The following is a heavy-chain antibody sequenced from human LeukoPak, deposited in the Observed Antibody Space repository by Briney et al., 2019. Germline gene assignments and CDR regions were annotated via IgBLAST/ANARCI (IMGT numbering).Heavy chain of an antibody. CDR3: ARSDIVVVPAAMDY. D-gene: IGHD2-2*01. Sequence: PGGSLILSCAASGFTFSSYGMHWVRQAPGKGLEWVAVIWYDGSNKYYADSVKGRFTISRDNSKNTLYLQMNSLRAEDTAVYYCARSDIVVVPAAMDYWGQGTLVTVSS. CDR2: IWYDGSNK. V-gene: IGHV3-33*01. CDR1: GFTFSSYG. J-gene: IGHJ4*02.